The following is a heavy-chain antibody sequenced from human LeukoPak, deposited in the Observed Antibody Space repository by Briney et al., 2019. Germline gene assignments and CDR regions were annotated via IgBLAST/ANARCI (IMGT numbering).Heavy chain of an antibody. CDR2: ISYDGSNK. CDR3: ARGTHAFDI. J-gene: IGHJ3*02. V-gene: IGHV3-30-3*01. Sequence: QAGRSLRLSCAASGFTFSSYAMHWVRQAPGKGLEWVAVISYDGSNKYYADSVKGRFTTSRDNSKNTLYLQMNSLRAEDTAVYYCARGTHAFDIWGQGTMVTVSS. CDR1: GFTFSSYA.